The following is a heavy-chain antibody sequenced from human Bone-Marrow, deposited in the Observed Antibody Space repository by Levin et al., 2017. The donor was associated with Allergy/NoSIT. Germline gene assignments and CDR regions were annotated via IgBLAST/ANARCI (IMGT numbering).Heavy chain of an antibody. V-gene: IGHV5-51*01. J-gene: IGHJ6*02. Sequence: GESLKISCQASGYSFTTYWIGWVRQMPGKGLEWMGIIYPDDSDTRYSPSFQGQVTIPADKSIRTAYLQWNTLRASDTAIYYCARHGDEGASLNPYFYYGLDVWGQGTTVTVSS. CDR3: ARHGDEGASLNPYFYYGLDV. D-gene: IGHD1-26*01. CDR1: GYSFTTYW. CDR2: IYPDDSDT.